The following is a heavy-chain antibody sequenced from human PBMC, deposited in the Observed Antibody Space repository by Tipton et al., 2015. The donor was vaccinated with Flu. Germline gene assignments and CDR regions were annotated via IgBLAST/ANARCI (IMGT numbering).Heavy chain of an antibody. D-gene: IGHD5-18*01. Sequence: TLSLTCTVSDYSISSGYFWGWIRQPPGKGLEWIGSIYHSGATYYSPSLKSRVTMSVDTSKNQFSLNVISVTASDTAVYYCARSRSGYAHAFDIWGQGTMVTVSS. CDR1: DYSISSGYF. J-gene: IGHJ3*02. V-gene: IGHV4-38-2*02. CDR2: IYHSGAT. CDR3: ARSRSGYAHAFDI.